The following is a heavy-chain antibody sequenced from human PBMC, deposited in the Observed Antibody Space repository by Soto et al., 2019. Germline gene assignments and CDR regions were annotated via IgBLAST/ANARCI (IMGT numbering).Heavy chain of an antibody. CDR2: IKSKTDGGTT. CDR1: GFTFSNAW. V-gene: IGHV3-15*01. CDR3: TTEDIVVVVAANFDY. J-gene: IGHJ4*02. D-gene: IGHD2-15*01. Sequence: LRLSCAASGFTFSNAWMSWVRQAPGKGLEWVGRIKSKTDGGTTDYAAPVKGRFTISRDDSKNTLYLQMNRLKTEDTAVYYCTTEDIVVVVAANFDYWGQGTLVTVSS.